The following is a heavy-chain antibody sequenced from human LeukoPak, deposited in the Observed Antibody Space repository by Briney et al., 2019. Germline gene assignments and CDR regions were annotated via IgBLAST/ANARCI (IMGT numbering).Heavy chain of an antibody. Sequence: PSETLSLTCTVSGGSISSYYWSWIRQPPGKGLEWLGCIYNSGSTNYNPSLKSRVTISVDTSKNQFSLKLSSVTAADTAVYYCTREYYDILGVRYGMDVWGQGTTVTVSS. D-gene: IGHD3-9*01. CDR3: TREYYDILGVRYGMDV. V-gene: IGHV4-59*01. CDR2: IYNSGST. J-gene: IGHJ6*02. CDR1: GGSISSYY.